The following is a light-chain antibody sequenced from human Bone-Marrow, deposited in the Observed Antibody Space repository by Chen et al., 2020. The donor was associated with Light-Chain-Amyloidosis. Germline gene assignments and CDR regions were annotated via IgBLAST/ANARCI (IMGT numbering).Light chain of an antibody. CDR2: DNK. CDR1: SSNIGNNY. J-gene: IGLJ2*01. V-gene: IGLV1-51*01. Sequence: QSVLTQPPSVSAAPGQKVTIPCSGSSSNIGNNYVSWYQQPPGTAPKLLIYDNKKPPSGIPDRFPGSTSGTSATQGNTGLQTGDEADYYCGTWDSSLSAGVFGGGTKLTVL. CDR3: GTWDSSLSAGV.